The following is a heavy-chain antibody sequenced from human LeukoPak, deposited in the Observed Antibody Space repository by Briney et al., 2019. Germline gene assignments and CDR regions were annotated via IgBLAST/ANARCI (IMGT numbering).Heavy chain of an antibody. CDR2: IYYSGST. CDR1: GASISSGDYY. V-gene: IGHV4-31*03. Sequence: PSQTLSLTCTVSGASISSGDYYWSWIRQPPGRGLEWIGYIYYSGSTYYNPSLKSRVTISVDTSKRQFSLKLNSVTAADTAVYYCARWSSLAAAKAFDYWGQGTLVTVSS. D-gene: IGHD6-13*01. CDR3: ARWSSLAAAKAFDY. J-gene: IGHJ4*02.